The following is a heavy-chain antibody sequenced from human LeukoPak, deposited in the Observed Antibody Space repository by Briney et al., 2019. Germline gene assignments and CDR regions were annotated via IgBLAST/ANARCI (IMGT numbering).Heavy chain of an antibody. V-gene: IGHV4-34*01. CDR1: GGSFSGYY. D-gene: IGHD2-15*01. J-gene: IGHJ4*02. Sequence: SETLSLTCAVYGGSFSGYYWSWIRQPPGKGLEWIGETNHSGSTNYNPSLKSRVTISVDTSKNQFSLKLSSVTAADTAVYYCARGGGYCSGGSCYSLDYWGRGTLVTVSS. CDR2: TNHSGST. CDR3: ARGGGYCSGGSCYSLDY.